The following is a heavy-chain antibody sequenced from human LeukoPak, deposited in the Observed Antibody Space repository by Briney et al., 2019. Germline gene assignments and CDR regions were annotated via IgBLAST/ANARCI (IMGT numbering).Heavy chain of an antibody. J-gene: IGHJ6*03. CDR1: GGSISSYY. V-gene: IGHV4-59*01. Sequence: SETLSLTCTVSGGSISSYYWSWIRQPPGKGLEWIGYIYYSGSTNYNPSLKSRVTISVDTSKNQFSLKLRSVTAADTAVYYCARDLNYYDSSGSSYYYYYYMDVWGTRTTVTVSS. D-gene: IGHD3-22*01. CDR3: ARDLNYYDSSGSSYYYYYYMDV. CDR2: IYYSGST.